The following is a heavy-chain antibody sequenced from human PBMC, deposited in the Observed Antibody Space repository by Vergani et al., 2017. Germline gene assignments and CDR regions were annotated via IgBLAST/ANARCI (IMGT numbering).Heavy chain of an antibody. V-gene: IGHV3-9*01. CDR2: ISWNSGSI. D-gene: IGHD3-22*01. CDR1: GFTFDDYA. CDR3: AKGYYDSSGYYPFDY. Sequence: EVQLVESGGGLVQPGRSLRLSCAASGFTFDDYAMHWVRQAPGKGLEWVSGISWNSGSIGYADSVKGRVTISRDNAKNSLYLQMNSLRAEDTALYYCAKGYYDSSGYYPFDYWGQGTLVTVSS. J-gene: IGHJ4*02.